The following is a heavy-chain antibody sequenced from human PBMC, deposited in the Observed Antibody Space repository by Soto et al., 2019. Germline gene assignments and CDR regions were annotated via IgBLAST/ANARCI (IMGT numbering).Heavy chain of an antibody. V-gene: IGHV1-2*04. D-gene: IGHD2-8*01. J-gene: IGHJ6*02. CDR1: GYIFTDYH. CDR3: ARGDSTDCSNGVCSFFYNHDMDV. CDR2: INPKSGGT. Sequence: ASVNVSCKASGYIFTDYHILWVRLAPGQGLEGLGRINPKSGGTSTAQRFQGWVTMTTDTPISTASMELTRLTSDDTAIYYCARGDSTDCSNGVCSFFYNHDMDVWGQGTTVTVSS.